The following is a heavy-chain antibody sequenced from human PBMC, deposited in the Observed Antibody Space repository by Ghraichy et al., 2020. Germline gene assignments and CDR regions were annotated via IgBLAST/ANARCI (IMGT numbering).Heavy chain of an antibody. CDR1: GGSFSGYY. CDR2: INHSGST. Sequence: SETLSLTCAVYGGSFSGYYWSWIRQPPGKGLEWIGEINHSGSTNYNPSLKSRVTISVDTSKNQFSLKLSSVTAADTAVYYCARGRGAARRDYWGQGTLVTVSS. J-gene: IGHJ4*02. D-gene: IGHD6-6*01. V-gene: IGHV4-34*01. CDR3: ARGRGAARRDY.